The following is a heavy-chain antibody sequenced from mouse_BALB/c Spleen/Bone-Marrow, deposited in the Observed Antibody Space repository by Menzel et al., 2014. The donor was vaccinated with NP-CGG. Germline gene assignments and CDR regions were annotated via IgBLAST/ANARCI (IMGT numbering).Heavy chain of an antibody. V-gene: IGHV2-9*02. Sequence: VKLVESGPGLVAPSQSLSITCTVSGFSLTSYGVHWVRQPPGKGLEWLGVIWAGGSTNYDSALMSRLSICKDNSKSQVFLKMNSLQTDDTAMYYCARPTPRYFAMDYWGQGTSVTVSS. J-gene: IGHJ4*01. CDR2: IWAGGST. CDR3: ARPTPRYFAMDY. CDR1: GFSLTSYG. D-gene: IGHD6-1*01.